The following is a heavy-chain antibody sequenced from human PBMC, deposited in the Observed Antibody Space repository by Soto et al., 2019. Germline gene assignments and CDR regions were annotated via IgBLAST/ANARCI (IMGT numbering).Heavy chain of an antibody. CDR1: GSTFRTYG. Sequence: PGGSLRLSCAASGSTFRTYGMHWVRQAPGKGLEWVAVISYDATNKYYADSVKGRFTISRDNSKNTLYLQMDSLRPDDTAVYYCAKDVRRNWGMAGYYYYHGLDVWGQGTTVTVSS. CDR2: ISYDATNK. CDR3: AKDVRRNWGMAGYYYYHGLDV. D-gene: IGHD7-27*01. V-gene: IGHV3-30*18. J-gene: IGHJ6*02.